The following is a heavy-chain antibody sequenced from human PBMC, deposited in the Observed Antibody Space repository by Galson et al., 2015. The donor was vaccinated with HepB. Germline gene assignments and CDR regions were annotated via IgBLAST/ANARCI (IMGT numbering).Heavy chain of an antibody. V-gene: IGHV3-23*01. J-gene: IGHJ4*02. CDR1: GFTFSSYA. CDR3: AKTGRFRRSTYYYDSSGPPEV. CDR2: ISGSGGST. Sequence: SLRLSCAASGFTFSSYAMSWVRQAPGKGLEWVSAISGSGGSTYYADSVKGRFTISRDNSKNTLYLQMNSLRAEDTAVYYCAKTGRFRRSTYYYDSSGPPEVWGQGTLVTVSS. D-gene: IGHD3-22*01.